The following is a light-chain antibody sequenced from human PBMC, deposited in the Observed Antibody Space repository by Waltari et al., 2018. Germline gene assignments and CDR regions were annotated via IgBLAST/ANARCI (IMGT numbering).Light chain of an antibody. V-gene: IGKV4-1*01. CDR1: KSILYSSNNKNY. CDR2: WAS. Sequence: DIVMTQFPDSLAVSLGERASINCKSSKSILYSSNNKNYLPWYQQKPGQSPKLLIYWASTRESGVPDRFSGSGSGTDFTLTISSLQAEDVAVYYCQQYYGTPPTFGRGTKVEIK. CDR3: QQYYGTPPT. J-gene: IGKJ1*01.